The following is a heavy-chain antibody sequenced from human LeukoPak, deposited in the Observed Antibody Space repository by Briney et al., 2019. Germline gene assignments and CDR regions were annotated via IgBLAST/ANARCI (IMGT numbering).Heavy chain of an antibody. J-gene: IGHJ4*02. CDR2: ISTSGDST. V-gene: IGHV3-23*01. CDR1: GFTFSSYA. D-gene: IGHD2-21*02. Sequence: GASLRISCAASGFTFSSYAMSWVRQAPGKGLEWVSTISTSGDSTYYADSVTGRFTIARDNSKNTLYLQMNSLRAEDTAVYYCAKGKAYCGGDCYNYWGQGTLVTVSS. CDR3: AKGKAYCGGDCYNY.